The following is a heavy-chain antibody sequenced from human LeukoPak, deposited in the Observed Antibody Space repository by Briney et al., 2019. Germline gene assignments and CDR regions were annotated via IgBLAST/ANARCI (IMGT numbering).Heavy chain of an antibody. CDR2: ISYDGSTK. Sequence: PGGSLRLSCAASGFTFSTYAMHWVRQAPGKGLEWVAVISYDGSTKYYADPVKGRFTISRDNSKNTLYLQMNSLRAEDTAVYYCAREKWLRGFDYWGQGTLVTVSS. CDR1: GFTFSTYA. V-gene: IGHV3-30*04. J-gene: IGHJ4*02. CDR3: AREKWLRGFDY. D-gene: IGHD5-12*01.